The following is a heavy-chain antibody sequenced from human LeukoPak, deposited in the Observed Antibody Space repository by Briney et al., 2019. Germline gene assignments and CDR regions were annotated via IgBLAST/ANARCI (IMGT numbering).Heavy chain of an antibody. Sequence: GGSLRLSCAASGFTFSKYGMSWGRQAPGKGVEWVSGISRISGRTFYADTVQGRFTISRDNSKSTLYLQINSLTAGDTAVYYCAAGRTVTTSRFDYWGQGILVTVSS. CDR2: ISRISGRT. CDR3: AAGRTVTTSRFDY. J-gene: IGHJ4*02. V-gene: IGHV3-23*01. CDR1: GFTFSKYG. D-gene: IGHD4-17*01.